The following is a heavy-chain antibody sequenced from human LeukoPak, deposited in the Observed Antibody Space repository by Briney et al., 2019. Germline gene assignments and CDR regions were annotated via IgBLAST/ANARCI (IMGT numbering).Heavy chain of an antibody. V-gene: IGHV6-1*01. Sequence: SQTLSLTCAISGDSVSSNSAAWHWIRQSPSRGLEWLGRTYYRSKWYNDYAVSVKSRITINPDTSKNQFSLQLNSVTPEDTAVYYCAATIAVAGTSFDYWGQGTLVTVSS. CDR3: AATIAVAGTSFDY. D-gene: IGHD6-19*01. CDR1: GDSVSSNSAA. CDR2: TYYRSKWYN. J-gene: IGHJ4*02.